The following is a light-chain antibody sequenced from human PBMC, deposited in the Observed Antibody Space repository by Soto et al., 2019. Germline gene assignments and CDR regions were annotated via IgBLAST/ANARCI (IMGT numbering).Light chain of an antibody. CDR3: QQYGSSPIT. Sequence: IVMTQSPATLSVSPGKRATLSCTASQSVSTNLAWYKQKPGQAPRLLIHGASNRATGIPDRFSGSGSGTDFTLTISRLEPEDFEVYYCQQYGSSPITFGQGTRLEIK. V-gene: IGKV3-20*01. J-gene: IGKJ5*01. CDR2: GAS. CDR1: QSVSTN.